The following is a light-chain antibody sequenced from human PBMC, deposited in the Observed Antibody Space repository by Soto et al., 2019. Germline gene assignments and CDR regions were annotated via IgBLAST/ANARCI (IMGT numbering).Light chain of an antibody. J-gene: IGKJ1*01. Sequence: EIVLTQSPATLSLSPGERATLSCRASQSVSSYLAWYQQKPGQAPRLLIYDASNRATGIPARFSGSGSGTDFTLTIRSLEPEDFAVYYCQQRGNWPWTVGQGTKVEIK. CDR1: QSVSSY. V-gene: IGKV3-11*01. CDR2: DAS. CDR3: QQRGNWPWT.